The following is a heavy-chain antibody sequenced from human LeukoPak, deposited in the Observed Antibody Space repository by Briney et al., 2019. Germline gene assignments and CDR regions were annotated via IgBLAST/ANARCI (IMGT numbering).Heavy chain of an antibody. V-gene: IGHV4-61*01. CDR2: IYSSGNT. CDR1: GGSVSSGSYY. CDR3: AREIGGSGRGDV. D-gene: IGHD3-10*01. J-gene: IGHJ6*02. Sequence: HSETLSLTCTVSGGSVSSGSYYWSCIRQPPGKGLEWIGYIYSSGNTNYNPSLKSRLTISIDTSKNQFSLKLSSVTAADTAVYYCAREIGGSGRGDVLGQGTTVTVSS.